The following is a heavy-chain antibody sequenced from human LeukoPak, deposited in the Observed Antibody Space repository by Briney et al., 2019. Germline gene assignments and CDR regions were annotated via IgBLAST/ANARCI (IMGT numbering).Heavy chain of an antibody. CDR1: GGIFSNYG. CDR3: ARDGSSTIHFGSETHSGRAFDI. Sequence: GGSLRLSCAASGGIFSNYGIHWVRQAPGKGLEWVGMICNDGSKKYYGDSVKGRFTISRHNPKHTAYLQINSLRGQDTALSYCARDGSSTIHFGSETHSGRAFDIWGQGTVVTVSS. CDR2: ICNDGSKK. V-gene: IGHV3-33*01. D-gene: IGHD3-10*01. J-gene: IGHJ3*02.